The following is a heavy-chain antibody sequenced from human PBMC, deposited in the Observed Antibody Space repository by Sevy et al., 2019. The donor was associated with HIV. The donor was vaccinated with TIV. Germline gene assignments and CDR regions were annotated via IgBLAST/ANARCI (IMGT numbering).Heavy chain of an antibody. J-gene: IGHJ4*02. CDR3: AGAPPYYDILTGRGYCDY. Sequence: SETLSLTCTVSGRSMTGYYWTWIRQPPGKGLEWIGYIYYSGSTNYNPPLKSRVTISVDTSKNQFSLELSTVTAADTAVYYCAGAPPYYDILTGRGYCDYWGQGTLVTVSS. D-gene: IGHD3-9*01. CDR1: GRSMTGYY. CDR2: IYYSGST. V-gene: IGHV4-59*01.